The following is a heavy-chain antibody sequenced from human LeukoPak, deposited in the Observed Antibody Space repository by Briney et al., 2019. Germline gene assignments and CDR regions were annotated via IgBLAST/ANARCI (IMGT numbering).Heavy chain of an antibody. J-gene: IGHJ6*03. D-gene: IGHD2-2*02. CDR1: GGSISSYY. Sequence: PSETLSLTCTVSGGSISSYYWGWIRQPPGKGLEWIGSIYYSGSTYYTPSLKSRVTISVDTSKNRFSLKLNSVTAADTAVYYCARAQYCSSTSCYSANYYYYMDVWGKGTTVTVSS. CDR2: IYYSGST. V-gene: IGHV4-39*07. CDR3: ARAQYCSSTSCYSANYYYYMDV.